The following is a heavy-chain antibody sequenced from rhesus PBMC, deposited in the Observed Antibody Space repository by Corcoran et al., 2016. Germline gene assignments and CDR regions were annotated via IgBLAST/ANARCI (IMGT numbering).Heavy chain of an antibody. CDR1: GFTFSIYD. Sequence: EVQLVESGGGLVQPGGSLRLSCAASGFTFSIYDMIWVRQALGKGLKWVSSISNTGKTIYYADSVKGRFTISRDNAKNSLALQMNSLKTEDTAVYYCTRALGYFDYWGQGVLVTVSS. D-gene: IGHD3-34*01. CDR3: TRALGYFDY. J-gene: IGHJ4*01. CDR2: ISNTGKTI. V-gene: IGHV3S4*01.